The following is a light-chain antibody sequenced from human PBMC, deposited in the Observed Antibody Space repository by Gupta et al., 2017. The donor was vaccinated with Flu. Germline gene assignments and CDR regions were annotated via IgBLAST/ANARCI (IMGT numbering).Light chain of an antibody. Sequence: DIQMTQSPSSLSASVGDSVTITCRASRSIINSLNWYQQKPGKAPKLLIYAASSLHRGVPDRFGGSGSGTDFTLTISRLEPEDYATYYCQQSYSLPYTFGQGTKLEIK. V-gene: IGKV1-39*01. CDR3: QQSYSLPYT. J-gene: IGKJ2*01. CDR2: AAS. CDR1: RSIINS.